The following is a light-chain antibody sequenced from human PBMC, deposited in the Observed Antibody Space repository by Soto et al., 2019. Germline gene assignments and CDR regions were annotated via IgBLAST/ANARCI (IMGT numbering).Light chain of an antibody. CDR2: GNS. V-gene: IGLV1-40*01. CDR3: QSYDSILSGVV. CDR1: SSNNGAGYD. Sequence: QSVLTQPPSVSGAPGQRVNISCTGSSSNNGAGYDVHWYQQLPGTAPKLLIYGNSNRPSGVPDRFSGSKSGTSASLAITGLHAEDEADYYCQSYDSILSGVVFGGGTKLTVL. J-gene: IGLJ2*01.